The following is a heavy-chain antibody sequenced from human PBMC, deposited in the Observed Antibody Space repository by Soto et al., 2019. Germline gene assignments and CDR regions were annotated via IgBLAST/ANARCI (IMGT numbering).Heavy chain of an antibody. Sequence: QVQLQESGPGLVKPSGTLSLTCAIFGGSISSRNWWSWVRQPPGKGLEWIGEIYHTGSTNYNPALKNRVPISVDKSNNQFSLNLTSVTAADPAVYYCALMDYETTHYFDYWGQGTLVTVSS. CDR3: ALMDYETTHYFDY. V-gene: IGHV4-4*02. CDR1: GGSISSRNW. CDR2: IYHTGST. D-gene: IGHD2-8*01. J-gene: IGHJ4*02.